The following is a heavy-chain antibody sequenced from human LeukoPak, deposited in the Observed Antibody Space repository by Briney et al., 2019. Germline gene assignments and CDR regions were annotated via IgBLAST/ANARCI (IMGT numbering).Heavy chain of an antibody. CDR2: ITGSGGSS. CDR1: GFTFASYA. D-gene: IGHD2-2*02. CDR3: AKGSSTSCYTGLDY. J-gene: IGHJ4*02. Sequence: GALRLSCAASGFTFASYAMTWVRQAPGKGLEWVAAITGSGGSSFHAGSVKGRFTISRDNSKNTLYLQMDSLRAEDTALYYCAKGSSTSCYTGLDYWGQGTLVTVSS. V-gene: IGHV3-23*01.